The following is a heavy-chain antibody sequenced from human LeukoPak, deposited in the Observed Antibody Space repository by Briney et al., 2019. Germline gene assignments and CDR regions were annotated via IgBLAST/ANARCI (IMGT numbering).Heavy chain of an antibody. CDR2: IYYSGST. V-gene: IGHV4-59*08. Sequence: PSETLSLTCTVAGGFISSYYWSWIRQPPGKGLEWIGYIYYSGSTNYNPSLKSRVTISVDTSKNQFSLKLSSVTAADTAVYYCASQETSWVAFDIWGQGTMVTVSS. D-gene: IGHD1-26*01. CDR1: GGFISSYY. J-gene: IGHJ3*02. CDR3: ASQETSWVAFDI.